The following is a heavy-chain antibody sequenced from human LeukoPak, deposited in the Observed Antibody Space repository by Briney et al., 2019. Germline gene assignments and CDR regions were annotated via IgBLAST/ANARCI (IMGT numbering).Heavy chain of an antibody. V-gene: IGHV1-46*01. J-gene: IGHJ6*03. CDR2: INPSDGAT. Sequence: GASVKVSCKASGYTFTMYYIHWVRQAPGQGLEWMGMINPSDGATTYAQRFQGGVTMTRDMSTTTVYMHLRSLGSEYTAGYFCAREQGGGRSGSVGGLFASYYTYYYMDVWGRGTTVTVSS. CDR3: AREQGGGRSGSVGGLFASYYTYYYMDV. CDR1: GYTFTMYY. D-gene: IGHD3-16*01.